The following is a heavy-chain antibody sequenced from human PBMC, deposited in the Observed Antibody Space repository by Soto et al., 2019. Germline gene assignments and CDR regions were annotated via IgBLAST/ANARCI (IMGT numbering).Heavy chain of an antibody. D-gene: IGHD6-19*01. Sequence: SETLSLTCAVYGGSFSGYYWSWIRQPPGKGLEWIGEVNHSGSTNYNPSLKSRVTISVDTSKNQFSLKLSSVTAADTAVYYCARSLIAVAVTGFSYWGQGTLVTVSS. CDR2: VNHSGST. J-gene: IGHJ4*02. V-gene: IGHV4-34*01. CDR3: ARSLIAVAVTGFSY. CDR1: GGSFSGYY.